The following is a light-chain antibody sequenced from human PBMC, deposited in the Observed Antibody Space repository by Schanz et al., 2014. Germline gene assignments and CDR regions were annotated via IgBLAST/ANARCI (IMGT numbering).Light chain of an antibody. CDR1: QSVSST. CDR3: QQYNNWPPVYT. CDR2: GAS. V-gene: IGKV3-15*01. Sequence: EIVMTQSPATVSVSPGERATLSCRASQSVSSTLAWYQQKPGQAPRLLIYGASTRATGLPARFSGSGSGTEFTLTISSLQSEDFAVYYCQQYNNWPPVYTFGQGTKLEIK. J-gene: IGKJ2*01.